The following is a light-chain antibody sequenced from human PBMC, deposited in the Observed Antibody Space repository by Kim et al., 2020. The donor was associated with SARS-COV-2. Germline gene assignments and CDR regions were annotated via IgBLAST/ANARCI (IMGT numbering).Light chain of an antibody. J-gene: IGLJ2*01. V-gene: IGLV2-8*01. CDR2: EVT. Sequence: GQSVTFSCTGTSSDVGGYNYVSWYQQHPGKAPKLMIYEVTKRPSGVPDRFSGSKSGNTASLTVSGLQAEDEADYYCTSYAGSHNLVFGGGTQLTVL. CDR1: SSDVGGYNY. CDR3: TSYAGSHNLV.